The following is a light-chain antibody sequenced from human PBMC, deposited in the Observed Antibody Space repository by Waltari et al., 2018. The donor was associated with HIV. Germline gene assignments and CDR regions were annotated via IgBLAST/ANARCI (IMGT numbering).Light chain of an antibody. CDR1: NIGIKS. CDR2: DGS. Sequence: SYVLTQPPSVSVAPGQTATITCGGHNIGIKSVHWYHQNAGQSPVLVVYDGSVRPSGTTERISGSKYGNTATLTISGVEAGDEDDYYCHVWDSHTKHVLFGGGTKLTVL. J-gene: IGLJ3*02. V-gene: IGLV3-21*02. CDR3: HVWDSHTKHVL.